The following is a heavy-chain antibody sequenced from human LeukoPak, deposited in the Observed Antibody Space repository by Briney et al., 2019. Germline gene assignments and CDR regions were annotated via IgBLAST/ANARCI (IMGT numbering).Heavy chain of an antibody. CDR2: IYMSETH. CDR1: VGSLSGGSYY. CDR3: ARVKGGAGHCDY. V-gene: IGHV4-61*02. Sequence: PSQTLSLTXTVSVGSLSGGSYYWGWIRQPAGKGLQWIGRIYMSETHNYHPSLKSRVTMSVDTSKNQFSLKLSSVTAADTAVYYCARVKGGAGHCDYWGQGTLVTVSS. J-gene: IGHJ4*02. D-gene: IGHD6-19*01.